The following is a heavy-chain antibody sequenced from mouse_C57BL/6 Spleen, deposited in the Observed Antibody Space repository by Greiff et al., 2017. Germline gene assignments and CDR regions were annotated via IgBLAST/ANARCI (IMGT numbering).Heavy chain of an antibody. V-gene: IGHV2-2*01. D-gene: IGHD2-2*01. CDR3: ARNFGGYDRGAWFAY. CDR1: GFSLTSYG. Sequence: QVQLQQSGPGLVQPSQSLSITCTVSGFSLTSYGVHWVRQSPGKGLEWLGVIWSGGSTDYNAAFISRLSISKENYNSQVFFKMNSLQADDTAIYYCARNFGGYDRGAWFAYWGQGTLVTVSA. CDR2: IWSGGST. J-gene: IGHJ3*01.